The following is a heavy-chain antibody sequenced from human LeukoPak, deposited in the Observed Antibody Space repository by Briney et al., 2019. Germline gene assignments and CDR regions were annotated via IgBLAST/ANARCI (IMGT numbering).Heavy chain of an antibody. CDR2: ISSSSSYI. CDR1: GFTFSSYS. D-gene: IGHD3-10*01. V-gene: IGHV3-21*01. CDR3: ARELWFGELSSTDAFDI. Sequence: PGGSLRLSCAASGFTFSSYSMNWVRQAPGKGLEWVSSISSSSSYIYYADSVKGRFTISRDNAKNSLYLQMNSLRAEDTAVYYCARELWFGELSSTDAFDIWGQGPMVTVSS. J-gene: IGHJ3*02.